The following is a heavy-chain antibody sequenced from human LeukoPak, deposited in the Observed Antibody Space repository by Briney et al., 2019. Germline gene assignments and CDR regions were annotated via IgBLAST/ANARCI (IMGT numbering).Heavy chain of an antibody. CDR2: INHSGST. CDR3: ARGDIHSSSWWRYFDL. J-gene: IGHJ2*01. CDR1: GGSFSGYY. Sequence: SSETLSLTCAVYGGSFSGYYWSWIRQPPGKGLEWIGEINHSGSTNYNPSLKSRVTISVDTSKSQFSLKLSSVTAADTAVYYCARGDIHSSSWWRYFDLWGRGTLVTVSS. V-gene: IGHV4-34*01. D-gene: IGHD6-13*01.